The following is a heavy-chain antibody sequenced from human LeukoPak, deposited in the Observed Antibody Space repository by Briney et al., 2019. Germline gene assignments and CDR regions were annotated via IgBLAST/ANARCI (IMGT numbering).Heavy chain of an antibody. V-gene: IGHV1-18*01. CDR2: ISAYNGNT. J-gene: IGHJ6*03. CDR3: ARAPPRRYSSGWYSTRHYYYMDV. CDR1: GYTFTSYG. D-gene: IGHD6-19*01. Sequence: GASVKVSCKASGYTFTSYGISWVRQAPGQGLEWMGWISAYNGNTNYAQKLQGRVTMTTDTSTSTAYMELRSLRSDDTAVYYCARAPPRRYSSGWYSTRHYYYMDVWGKGTTVTVSS.